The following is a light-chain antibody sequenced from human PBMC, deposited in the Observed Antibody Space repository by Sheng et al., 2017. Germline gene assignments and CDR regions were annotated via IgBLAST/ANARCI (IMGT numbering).Light chain of an antibody. CDR2: AAS. V-gene: IGKV1-17*03. CDR1: QGIDNN. Sequence: DIQMTQSPSAMSASVGDRVTITCRASQGIDNNLAWFQQRPGEVPKRLIYAASFLQSGVPSRFSASGSGTEFSLTISSLQPEDFATYYCLQHNSYPRTFGQGTKVEIK. CDR3: LQHNSYPRT. J-gene: IGKJ1*01.